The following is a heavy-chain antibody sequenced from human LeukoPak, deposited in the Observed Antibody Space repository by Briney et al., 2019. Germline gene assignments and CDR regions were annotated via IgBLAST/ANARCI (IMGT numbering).Heavy chain of an antibody. J-gene: IGHJ6*04. CDR1: GFTFSDHY. V-gene: IGHV3-11*01. CDR2: ISRGGDSM. CDR3: AKDLDYYASRSPSLDV. Sequence: GGSLRLSCAASGFTFSDHYMTWIRQAPGKGLEWVSYISRGGDSMYYADSVKGRFTISRDNGKNSLYLQMNSLRPEDTAVYYCAKDLDYYASRSPSLDVWGKGTTVTISS. D-gene: IGHD3-10*01.